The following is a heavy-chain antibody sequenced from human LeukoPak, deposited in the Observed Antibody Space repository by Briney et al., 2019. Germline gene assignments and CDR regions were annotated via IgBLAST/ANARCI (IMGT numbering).Heavy chain of an antibody. D-gene: IGHD2-15*01. CDR1: GGPFSGYY. J-gene: IGHJ4*02. V-gene: IGHV4-34*01. CDR2: INHSGST. Sequence: SETLSLTCAVYGGPFSGYYWSWIRQPPGKGLEWIGEINHSGSTNYNPSLKSRVTISVDTSKNQFSLKLSSVTAADTAVYYCARTLGYCSGGSCYALRYWGQGTLVTVSS. CDR3: ARTLGYCSGGSCYALRY.